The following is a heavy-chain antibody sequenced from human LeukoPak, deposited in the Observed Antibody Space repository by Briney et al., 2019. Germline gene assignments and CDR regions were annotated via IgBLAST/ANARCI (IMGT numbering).Heavy chain of an antibody. D-gene: IGHD6-19*01. CDR2: ISYSGNT. V-gene: IGHV4-59*08. CDR1: GGSISSYY. Sequence: SETLSLTCSVSGGSISSYYWSWIRQPPGKGLEWIGYISYSGNTNYNPSLKSRVTISVDTSKNQFSLNLSSVTAADTAVYYCARTKSGWYYSDYWGQGTLVSVSS. CDR3: ARTKSGWYYSDY. J-gene: IGHJ4*02.